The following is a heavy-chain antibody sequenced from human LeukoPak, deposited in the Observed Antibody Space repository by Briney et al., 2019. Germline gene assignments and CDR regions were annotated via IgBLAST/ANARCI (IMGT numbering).Heavy chain of an antibody. J-gene: IGHJ4*02. CDR3: ARHEPEDSSGLDY. D-gene: IGHD3-22*01. CDR2: IRNSGKT. V-gene: IGHV4-59*08. CDR1: GGSISNYY. Sequence: AETLSLTCTVSGGSISNYYWSWIRQPPGKGLEWIGYIRNSGKTNYSPSLKSRVTLSVDTSKNQFSLKLSSVTAADTAVYYCARHEPEDSSGLDYWGQGTLVTVSS.